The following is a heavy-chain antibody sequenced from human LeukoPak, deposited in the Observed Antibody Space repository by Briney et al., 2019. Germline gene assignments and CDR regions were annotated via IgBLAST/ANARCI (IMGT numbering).Heavy chain of an antibody. CDR2: IYSGGGI. CDR1: GFTVSNNY. CDR3: ARDRHCSGDNCYGA. J-gene: IGHJ4*02. Sequence: GGSLRLSCAVTGFTVSNNYMRWVRQAPGKGLEWVSLIYSGGGIYYADSVKGRFTISRDNSKNTLYLQMNSLRAEDTAVYYCARDRHCSGDNCYGAWGKGTLVTVSS. V-gene: IGHV3-66*01. D-gene: IGHD2-15*01.